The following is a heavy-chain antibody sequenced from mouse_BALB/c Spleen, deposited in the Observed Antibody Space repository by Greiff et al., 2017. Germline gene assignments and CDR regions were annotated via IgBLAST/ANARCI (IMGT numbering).Heavy chain of an antibody. V-gene: IGHV2-9*02. D-gene: IGHD3-2*01. CDR2: IWAGGST. CDR3: ARRTARATFAMDY. Sequence: VQRVESGPGLVAPSQSLSITCTVSGFSLTSYGVHWVRQPPGKGLEWLGVIWAGGSTNYNSALMSRLSISKDNSKSQVFLKMNSLQTDDTAMYYCARRTARATFAMDYWGQGTSVTVSS. J-gene: IGHJ4*01. CDR1: GFSLTSYG.